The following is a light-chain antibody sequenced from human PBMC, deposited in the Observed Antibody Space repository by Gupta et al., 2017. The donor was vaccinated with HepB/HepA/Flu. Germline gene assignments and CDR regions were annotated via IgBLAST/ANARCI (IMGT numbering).Light chain of an antibody. CDR2: DAS. V-gene: IGKV3-11*01. CDR1: QSVSSY. J-gene: IGKJ2*01. CDR3: QQHSNWPMYT. Sequence: EIVLTQSPATLSLSPGERATLSCRASQSVSSYLAWYQQKPGQAPRLLIYDASNRATGIPARFSGSGCGTDFTLTISSLELEDFAVYYCQQHSNWPMYTFGQGTKLEIK.